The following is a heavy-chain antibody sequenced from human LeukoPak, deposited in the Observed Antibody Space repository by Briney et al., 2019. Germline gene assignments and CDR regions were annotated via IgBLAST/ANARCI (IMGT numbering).Heavy chain of an antibody. V-gene: IGHV1-3*01. J-gene: IGHJ4*02. CDR1: GYTFTSYA. CDR3: ARDFGISAPPGY. D-gene: IGHD6-13*01. CDR2: INAGNGNT. Sequence: ASVKVSCKASGYTFTSYAMHWVRQAPGQRLEWMGWINAGNGNTKYSQKFQGRVTITRDTSASTAYMELSSLRSEDTAVYYCARDFGISAPPGYWGQGTLVTVSS.